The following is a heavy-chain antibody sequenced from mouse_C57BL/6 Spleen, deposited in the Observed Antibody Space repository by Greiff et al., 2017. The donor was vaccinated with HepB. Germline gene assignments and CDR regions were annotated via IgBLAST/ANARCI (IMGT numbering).Heavy chain of an antibody. CDR2: IYPRSGNT. CDR1: GYTFTSYG. D-gene: IGHD2-4*01. Sequence: VQLQQSGAELARPGASVKLSCKASGYTFTSYGISWVKQRTGQGLEWIGEIYPRSGNTYYNEKFKGKATLTADKSSSTAYMELRSLTSEDSAVYFCARSDDDYGGSYAMDDWGQGTSVTVSS. CDR3: ARSDDDYGGSYAMDD. V-gene: IGHV1-81*01. J-gene: IGHJ4*01.